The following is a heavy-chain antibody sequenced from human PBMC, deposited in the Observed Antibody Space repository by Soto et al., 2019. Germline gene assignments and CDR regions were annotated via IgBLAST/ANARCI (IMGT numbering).Heavy chain of an antibody. CDR2: IIPILGIA. CDR1: GGTFSSYT. Sequence: QVQLVQSGAEVKKPGSSVKVSCKASGGTFSSYTISWVRQAPGQGLGWMGRIIPILGIANYAQKFEGRVTITADKSTSTADMELSSLRSEDTAVYYCARDLIVVVTASNGMDVWGQETTVTVSS. V-gene: IGHV1-69*08. CDR3: ARDLIVVVTASNGMDV. J-gene: IGHJ6*02. D-gene: IGHD2-21*02.